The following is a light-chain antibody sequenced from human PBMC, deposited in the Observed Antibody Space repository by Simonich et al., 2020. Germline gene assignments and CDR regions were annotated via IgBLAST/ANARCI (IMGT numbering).Light chain of an antibody. J-gene: IGLJ2*01. CDR1: SRDVGGYNY. CDR2: DVS. Sequence: QSALTQPASVSGSPGQSITISCTGTSRDVGGYNYVSWYQLHPGKAPKLMIYDVSNRPAGVSNRFSGSKSGNPASLTISGLQAEDEADYYCSSYTSSSTLVFGGGTKLTVL. V-gene: IGLV2-14*03. CDR3: SSYTSSSTLV.